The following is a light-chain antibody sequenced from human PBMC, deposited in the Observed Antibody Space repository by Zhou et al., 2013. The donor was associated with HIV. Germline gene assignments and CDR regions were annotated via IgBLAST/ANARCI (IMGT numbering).Light chain of an antibody. Sequence: EIVMTQSPATLSVSPGERATLSCRASQSVSTKLAWYQQQPGQALRLLIYDASTRATGIPARFSGSGSETEFTLTISSLESEDFAVYYCQQYNNWPPWTFGQG. CDR1: QSVSTK. CDR3: QQYNNWPPWT. CDR2: DAS. V-gene: IGKV3-15*01. J-gene: IGKJ1*01.